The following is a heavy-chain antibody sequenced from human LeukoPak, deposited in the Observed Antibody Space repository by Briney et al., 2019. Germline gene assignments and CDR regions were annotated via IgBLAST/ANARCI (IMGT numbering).Heavy chain of an antibody. CDR3: AKGPYSGSYHDLDY. V-gene: IGHV3-23*01. CDR1: GFTFSSYA. Sequence: PGGSLRLSCAASGFTFSSYAMSWVRQAPGKGLEWVSAISGSGGSTYYADSVKGRFTISRDNSKNTLYLQMNSLRAEDTAVYYCAKGPYSGSYHDLDYWGQGTLVTVSS. CDR2: ISGSGGST. J-gene: IGHJ4*02. D-gene: IGHD1-26*01.